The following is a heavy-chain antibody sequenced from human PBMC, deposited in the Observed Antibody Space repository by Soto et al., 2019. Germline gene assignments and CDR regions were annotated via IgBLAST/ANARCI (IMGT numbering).Heavy chain of an antibody. J-gene: IGHJ4*02. Sequence: GGSLRLSCAASGFTFSSYAMHWVRQAPGKGLEWVAVISYDGSNKYYADSVKGRFTISRDNSKNTLYLQMNSLRAEDTAVCYCATAGDGSSSWYDLYFDYWGQGTLVTVSS. V-gene: IGHV3-30-3*01. CDR2: ISYDGSNK. D-gene: IGHD6-13*01. CDR3: ATAGDGSSSWYDLYFDY. CDR1: GFTFSSYA.